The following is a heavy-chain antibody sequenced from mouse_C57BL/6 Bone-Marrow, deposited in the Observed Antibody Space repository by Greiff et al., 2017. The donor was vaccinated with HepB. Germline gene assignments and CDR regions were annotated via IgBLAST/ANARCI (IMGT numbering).Heavy chain of an antibody. CDR1: GFSFNTYA. V-gene: IGHV10-1*01. Sequence: EVQLVESGGGLVQPKGSLKLSCAASGFSFNTYAMNWVRQAPGKGLEWVARIRSKSNNYATYYADSVKDRFTISRDDSESMLYLQMNNLKTEDTAMYYCGGSYDGDAMDYWGQGTSVTVSS. CDR3: GGSYDGDAMDY. CDR2: IRSKSNNYAT. J-gene: IGHJ4*01. D-gene: IGHD2-12*01.